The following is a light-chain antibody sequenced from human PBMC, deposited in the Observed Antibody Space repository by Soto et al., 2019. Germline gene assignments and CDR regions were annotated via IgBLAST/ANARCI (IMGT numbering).Light chain of an antibody. CDR1: QSVINNY. CDR2: GAS. CDR3: QQYGSSGT. Sequence: EIVLTQSPGTLSLSPGERATLSCRASQSVINNYLSWYQQEPGQAPRLLIYGASNRATGIPDRFSGSGSGTDFTLTISRLEPDDFAVYYCQQYGSSGTFGQGTKVDIK. V-gene: IGKV3-20*01. J-gene: IGKJ1*01.